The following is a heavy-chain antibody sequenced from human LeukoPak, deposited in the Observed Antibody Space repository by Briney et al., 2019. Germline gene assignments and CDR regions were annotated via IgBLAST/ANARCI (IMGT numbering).Heavy chain of an antibody. CDR2: ISSSSSYI. CDR1: GFTFSSYS. CDR3: ARPLYSGPDAFDI. Sequence: GGSLRLSCAASGFTFSSYSMNWVRQAPGKGLEWVSSISSSSSYIYYADSVKGRFTISRDNAKNSLYLQMNSLRAEDTAVYYCARPLYSGPDAFDIWGQGTMVTVSS. J-gene: IGHJ3*02. V-gene: IGHV3-21*01. D-gene: IGHD1-26*01.